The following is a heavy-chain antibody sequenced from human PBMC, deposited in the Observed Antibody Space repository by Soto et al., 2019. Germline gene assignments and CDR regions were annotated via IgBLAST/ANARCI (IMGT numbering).Heavy chain of an antibody. CDR1: GGTFGSYA. Sequence: SVKVSCKPSGGTFGSYAISWVRQARGQGLEWMGGIIPFFGSPNYAQKFQGRVTITADESTSTAYMELTSLRSEDTAVYYCARYCSSTTCRKYHYYGMDVWGQGTTVTVSS. CDR2: IIPFFGSP. J-gene: IGHJ6*02. CDR3: ARYCSSTTCRKYHYYGMDV. D-gene: IGHD2-2*01. V-gene: IGHV1-69*13.